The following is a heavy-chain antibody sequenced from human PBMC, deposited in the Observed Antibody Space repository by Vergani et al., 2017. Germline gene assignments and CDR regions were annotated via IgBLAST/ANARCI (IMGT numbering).Heavy chain of an antibody. Sequence: QVQLQESGPGLVKPSQTLSLTCSVSGDSIGSGGHYWSWIRQHPGKGLEWVGYIYYSGSTYSNPSLKSRVTITVDTSKNQFSLKLRSVTAADTAVYYCATIGYRRWGYYFDYWGQGILVTVSS. D-gene: IGHD2-2*02. J-gene: IGHJ4*02. CDR1: GDSIGSGGHY. V-gene: IGHV4-31*02. CDR3: ATIGYRRWGYYFDY. CDR2: IYYSGST.